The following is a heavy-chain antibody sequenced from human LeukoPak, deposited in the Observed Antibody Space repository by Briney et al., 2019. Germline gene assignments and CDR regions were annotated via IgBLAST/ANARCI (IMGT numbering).Heavy chain of an antibody. CDR2: INPNSGGT. J-gene: IGHJ4*02. CDR1: GYTFPGYY. Sequence: GASVKVSCKASGYTFPGYYMHWVRQAPGQGLEWMGRINPNSGGTNYAQKFQGRVTMTRDTSISTAYMELSRLRSDDTAVYYCARGSYYYDSSGYTHDYWGQGTLVTVSS. CDR3: ARGSYYYDSSGYTHDY. V-gene: IGHV1-2*06. D-gene: IGHD3-22*01.